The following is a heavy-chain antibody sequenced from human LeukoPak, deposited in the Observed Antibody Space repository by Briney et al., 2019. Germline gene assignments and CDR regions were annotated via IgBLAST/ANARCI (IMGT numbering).Heavy chain of an antibody. D-gene: IGHD2-15*01. CDR1: GFTFSSYA. Sequence: GGSLRLSCAASGFTFSSYAMSWVRQAPGKGLEWVSAISGSGGSTYYADSVKGRFTISRDNSKNTLYLQMNSLGAEDTAVYYCASPVVVVAAREVDYWGQGTLVTVSS. V-gene: IGHV3-23*01. J-gene: IGHJ4*02. CDR2: ISGSGGST. CDR3: ASPVVVVAAREVDY.